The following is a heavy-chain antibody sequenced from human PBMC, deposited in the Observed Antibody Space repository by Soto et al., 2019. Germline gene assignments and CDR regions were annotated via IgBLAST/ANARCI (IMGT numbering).Heavy chain of an antibody. CDR3: TRDYGSSSYPLDH. CDR2: ITGSGGAT. Sequence: EVQLLESGGGLVQPGGSLRLSCAASGFTFSSSAMSWVRQAPGKGLEWVSGITGSGGATYFADSVKGRFAISRDNSKTTLYLQISGLRAEDTAIYYCTRDYGSSSYPLDHWGQGTLVTVSS. J-gene: IGHJ4*02. CDR1: GFTFSSSA. V-gene: IGHV3-23*01. D-gene: IGHD6-13*01.